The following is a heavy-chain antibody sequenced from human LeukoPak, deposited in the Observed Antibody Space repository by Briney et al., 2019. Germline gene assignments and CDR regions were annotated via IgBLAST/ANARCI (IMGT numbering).Heavy chain of an antibody. CDR1: GTSLSSYY. J-gene: IGHJ3*02. V-gene: IGHV4-59*01. CDR3: ARRKDDYNADAFDI. CDR2: IYYTGST. D-gene: IGHD5-24*01. Sequence: SETLSLTCSVSGTSLSSYYWTWMRQPPGKGLEWIGYIYYTGSTQYNPSLKSRVAISVDTSKSQFSLKLSSVTAADTAVYYCARRKDDYNADAFDIWSQGTMVIVSS.